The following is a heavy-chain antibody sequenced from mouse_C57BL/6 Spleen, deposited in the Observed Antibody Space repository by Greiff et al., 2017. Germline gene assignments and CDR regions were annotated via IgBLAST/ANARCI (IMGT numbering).Heavy chain of an antibody. D-gene: IGHD1-1*01. Sequence: VQLQQPGAELVMPGASVKLSCKASGYTFTSYWMHWVKQRPGQGLEWIGEIDPSDSYTNYNQKFKGKSTLTVDKSSSTAYMQLSSLTSEDSAVYYCARGGFITTVVAYYFDYWGQGTTLTVSS. CDR3: ARGGFITTVVAYYFDY. J-gene: IGHJ2*01. CDR2: IDPSDSYT. V-gene: IGHV1-69*01. CDR1: GYTFTSYW.